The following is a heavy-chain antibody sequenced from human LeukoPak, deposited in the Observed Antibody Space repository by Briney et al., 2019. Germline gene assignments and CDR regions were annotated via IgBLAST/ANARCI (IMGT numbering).Heavy chain of an antibody. CDR1: GYTFTGYY. V-gene: IGHV1-2*02. CDR2: INPNSGGT. Sequence: ASVKVSCKASGYTFTGYYMHWVRQAPGQGLEWMGWINPNSGGTNYAQKFQGRVTMTRDTSISTAYMELSRLRSDDTAVYYCARDPGKRYCSCTSCYSSDAFDIWGQGTMVTVSS. D-gene: IGHD2-2*01. J-gene: IGHJ3*02. CDR3: ARDPGKRYCSCTSCYSSDAFDI.